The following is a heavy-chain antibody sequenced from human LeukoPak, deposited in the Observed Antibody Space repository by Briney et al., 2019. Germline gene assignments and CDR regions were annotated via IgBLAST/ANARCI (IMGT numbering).Heavy chain of an antibody. CDR2: INPSGGST. J-gene: IGHJ5*02. Sequence: ASVKVSCKASGYTFTSYYMHWVRQAPGQGLEWMGIINPSGGSTSYAQRFQGRVTMTRDTSTSTVYMELSSLRSEDTAVYYCARDGNGANWFDPWGQGTLVTVSS. CDR1: GYTFTSYY. V-gene: IGHV1-46*01. D-gene: IGHD1-1*01. CDR3: ARDGNGANWFDP.